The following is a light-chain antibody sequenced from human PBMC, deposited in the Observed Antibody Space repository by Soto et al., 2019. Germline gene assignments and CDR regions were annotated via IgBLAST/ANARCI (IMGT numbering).Light chain of an antibody. V-gene: IGLV1-40*01. CDR2: GNS. J-gene: IGLJ2*01. Sequence: QSVLTQPPSVSGAPGQRVIISCTGSSSNIGAGYDVHWYQQFPGTAPKLLIYGNSNRPSGVPDRFSGSKSGTSASLAITGLQAEDEADYYCQSYDSSLSGSVFGGGTKLTVL. CDR1: SSNIGAGYD. CDR3: QSYDSSLSGSV.